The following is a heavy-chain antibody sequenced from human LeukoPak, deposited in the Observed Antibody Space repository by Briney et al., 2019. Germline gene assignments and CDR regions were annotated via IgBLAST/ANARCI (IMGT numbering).Heavy chain of an antibody. V-gene: IGHV3-7*01. Sequence: GGSLRLSCAASGFIFRSYWMSWVRQAPGKGLEGVANMKLDGSEEYYVDSVKGRFTISSDNAKNSLYLQMNSLRVDDTAVYYCARWARYCSSGSCYSWFDPWGQGTLVTVSS. CDR3: ARWARYCSSGSCYSWFDP. CDR1: GFIFRSYW. D-gene: IGHD2-15*01. J-gene: IGHJ5*02. CDR2: MKLDGSEE.